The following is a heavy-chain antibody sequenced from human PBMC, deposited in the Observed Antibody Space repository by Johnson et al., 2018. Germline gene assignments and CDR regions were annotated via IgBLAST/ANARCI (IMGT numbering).Heavy chain of an antibody. J-gene: IGHJ4*02. V-gene: IGHV3-33*01. CDR1: GFNFSTYG. CDR2: IWYDANNK. CDR3: ARGGFKYKWNDEGPEY. Sequence: QVQLVESGGCVVQPGRSLRLSCAASGFNFSTYGFHWVRQAPGKGLDWVAVIWYDANNKYYAESVKDRFTISRDNSKNMVYLQMNSLRGEDTAIYYCARGGFKYKWNDEGPEYWGQGTLVTVSS. D-gene: IGHD1-20*01.